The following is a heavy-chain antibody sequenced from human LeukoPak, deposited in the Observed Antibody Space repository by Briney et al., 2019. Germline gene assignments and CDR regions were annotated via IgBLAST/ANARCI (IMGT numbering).Heavy chain of an antibody. Sequence: GASVKVSCKASGGTFSSYAISWVRQAPGQGLEWMGGIIPIFGTANYAQKLQGRVTMTTDTSTSTAYMELRSLRSDDTAVYYCARGFPPRIYYDSNGYYSYYFDYWGQGTLVTVSS. CDR3: ARGFPPRIYYDSNGYYSYYFDY. J-gene: IGHJ4*02. D-gene: IGHD3-22*01. V-gene: IGHV1-69*05. CDR1: GGTFSSYA. CDR2: IIPIFGTA.